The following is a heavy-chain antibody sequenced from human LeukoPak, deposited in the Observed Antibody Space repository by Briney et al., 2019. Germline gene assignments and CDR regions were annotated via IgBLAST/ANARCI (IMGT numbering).Heavy chain of an antibody. CDR1: GFTFRSYE. D-gene: IGHD2-2*02. V-gene: IGHV3-48*03. CDR3: ARDHCSSTSCYTDY. Sequence: GGSLRLSCAASGFTFRSYEMIWVRKAPGKGLEGVSYISSSGSTIYYADSVKGRYTISRDNAKNSLYQQMNSLRAEDTAVYYWARDHCSSTSCYTDYWGQGTLVTVSS. J-gene: IGHJ4*02. CDR2: ISSSGSTI.